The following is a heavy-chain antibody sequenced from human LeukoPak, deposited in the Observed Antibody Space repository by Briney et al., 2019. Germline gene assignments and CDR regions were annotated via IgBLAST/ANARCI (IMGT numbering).Heavy chain of an antibody. V-gene: IGHV4-39*01. D-gene: IGHD5-24*01. Sequence: SETLSLTCTVSGGSISSSSYYWGWIRQPPGKGLEWIGSIYYSGSTYYNPSLKSRVTISVDTSKNQFSLKLSSVTAAGTAVYYCARHKRRDGFNDYWGQGTLVTVSS. CDR1: GGSISSSSYY. CDR3: ARHKRRDGFNDY. J-gene: IGHJ4*02. CDR2: IYYSGST.